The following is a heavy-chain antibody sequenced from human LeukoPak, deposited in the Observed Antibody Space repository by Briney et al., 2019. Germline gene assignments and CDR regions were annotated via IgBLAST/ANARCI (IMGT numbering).Heavy chain of an antibody. CDR1: GGSVSSDTFY. CDR3: ARPSDY. V-gene: IGHV4-39*01. J-gene: IGHJ4*02. CDR2: IYYSGST. Sequence: PSETLSLTCTVSGGSVSSDTFYWGWIRQPPGKGLEWIGSIYYSGSTYYNPSLKSRVTISVDTSQNQFSLKVTSVTAADTAVYYCARPSDYWGRGILVTVSS.